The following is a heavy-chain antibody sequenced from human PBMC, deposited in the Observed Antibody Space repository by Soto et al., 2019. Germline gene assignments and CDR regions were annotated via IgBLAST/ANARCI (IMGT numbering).Heavy chain of an antibody. V-gene: IGHV3-74*01. D-gene: IGHD2-15*01. CDR3: VRTSLVVAAATREDY. Sequence: EVQLVESGGGLVQRGGSLRRYCAASGFTFSSYWMHWVRQAPGKGLVWVSRINSDGSSTSYADSVKGRFTISRDNAKNTLYLQMNSLRAEDTAVYYCVRTSLVVAAATREDYWGQGTLVTVSS. CDR2: INSDGSST. J-gene: IGHJ4*02. CDR1: GFTFSSYW.